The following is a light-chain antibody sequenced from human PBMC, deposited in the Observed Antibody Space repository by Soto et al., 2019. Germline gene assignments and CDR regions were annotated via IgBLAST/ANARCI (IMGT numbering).Light chain of an antibody. CDR3: QQFGSPFT. CDR1: QSVSSSY. CDR2: GAS. V-gene: IGKV3-20*01. Sequence: EIVLTQSPGTLSLSPGERATLSCRASQSVSSSYLAWYLHKPGQAPRLLIYGASTRATGIPDRFSGSGSGTDFTLTISRLEPEDFAVYYCQQFGSPFTFGPGTKVDLK. J-gene: IGKJ3*01.